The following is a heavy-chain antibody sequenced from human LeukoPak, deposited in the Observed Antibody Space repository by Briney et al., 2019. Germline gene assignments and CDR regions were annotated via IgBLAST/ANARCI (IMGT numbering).Heavy chain of an antibody. CDR2: IYYSGST. D-gene: IGHD6-13*01. J-gene: IGHJ4*02. Sequence: PSETLSLTCTVSGGSISSSSYYWGWIRQPPGKGLEWIGSIYYSGSTYYNPSLKSRVTISVDTSKNQFSLKLSSVTAADTAVYSCARVTDSSSWSPRVDYWGRGTLVTVSS. V-gene: IGHV4-39*07. CDR3: ARVTDSSSWSPRVDY. CDR1: GGSISSSSYY.